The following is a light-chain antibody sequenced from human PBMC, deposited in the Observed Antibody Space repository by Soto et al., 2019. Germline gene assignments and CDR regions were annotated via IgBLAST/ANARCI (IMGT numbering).Light chain of an antibody. V-gene: IGKV3-20*01. J-gene: IGKJ4*01. CDR2: GAS. CDR1: QSVRSNF. Sequence: EIVLTQSPGTRSLSPGERATLSCRASQSVRSNFLAWYQQRPGQAPSLLIYGASSRATGIPDRFSGSGSGTEFTLTISTLEPEDYAEYYCHQYGSSQLTFVVGTKVDIX. CDR3: HQYGSSQLT.